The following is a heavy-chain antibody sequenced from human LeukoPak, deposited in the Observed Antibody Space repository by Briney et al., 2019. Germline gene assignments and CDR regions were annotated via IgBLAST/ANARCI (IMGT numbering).Heavy chain of an antibody. CDR2: INAGNGNT. D-gene: IGHD2-21*02. CDR3: ARAYCGGDCYSLGL. Sequence: GASVKVSCTASGYTFTSYAMHWVRQAPGQRLEWMGWINAGNGNTKYSQKFQGRVTITRDTSASTAYMELSSLRSEDTAVYYCARAYCGGDCYSLGLWGQGTLVTVSS. V-gene: IGHV1-3*01. J-gene: IGHJ4*02. CDR1: GYTFTSYA.